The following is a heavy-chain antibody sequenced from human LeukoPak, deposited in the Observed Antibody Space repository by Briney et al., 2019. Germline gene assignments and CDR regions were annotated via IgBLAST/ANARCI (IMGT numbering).Heavy chain of an antibody. J-gene: IGHJ1*01. CDR1: GFTFSSYW. Sequence: GGSLRLSCAASGFTFSSYWMHWVRQAPGKGLVWVSRIKSDGSTRYADSVKGRFTISRDNAKNTVSLQMTSLRAEHTGVYYCARAPSEIGGYYPEYFRHWGQGTLVIVSS. CDR2: IKSDGST. V-gene: IGHV3-74*01. D-gene: IGHD3-22*01. CDR3: ARAPSEIGGYYPEYFRH.